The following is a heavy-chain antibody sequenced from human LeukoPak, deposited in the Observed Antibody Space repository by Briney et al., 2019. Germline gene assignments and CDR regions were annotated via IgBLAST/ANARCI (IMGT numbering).Heavy chain of an antibody. CDR3: ARADYLTN. Sequence: GGSLRLSCAASGFTFSNYWMHWVRQAPGKGLVWVSRIKNDGSITNYADSVKGRFTISRDNAKNTLHLQMNSLRAEDTAVYYCARADYLTNWGQGTLVTVSS. CDR1: GFTFSNYW. J-gene: IGHJ4*02. CDR2: IKNDGSIT. V-gene: IGHV3-74*01. D-gene: IGHD2/OR15-2a*01.